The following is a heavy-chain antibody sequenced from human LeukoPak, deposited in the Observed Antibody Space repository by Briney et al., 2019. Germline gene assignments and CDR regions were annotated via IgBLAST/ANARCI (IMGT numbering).Heavy chain of an antibody. V-gene: IGHV3-33*01. Sequence: PGRSLRLSCAASGFTFSSYGMHWVRQAPGKGLEWVAVIWYDGSNKYYADSVKGRFTISRDNSKNTLYLQMNSLRAEDTAVYYCARDGKVSTGTTDRGFDYWGQGTLVTVSS. D-gene: IGHD1-1*01. CDR3: ARDGKVSTGTTDRGFDY. CDR1: GFTFSSYG. CDR2: IWYDGSNK. J-gene: IGHJ4*02.